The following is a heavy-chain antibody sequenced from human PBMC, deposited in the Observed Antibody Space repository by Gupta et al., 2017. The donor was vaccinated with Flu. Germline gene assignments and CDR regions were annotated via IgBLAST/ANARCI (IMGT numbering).Heavy chain of an antibody. CDR2: IDPNSGGT. CDR3: ARAHINYGYINLY. Sequence: QVQLVQSGAEVKKPGASVKVSCKASGYTFTGYYMHWVRQAPGQGLEWMGWIDPNSGGTNYAQRFQDRVTMTRDTSISTAYMELNSLRSDDTAVYYCARAHINYGYINLYWGQGSLVTVSS. CDR1: GYTFTGYY. V-gene: IGHV1-2*02. D-gene: IGHD5-18*01. J-gene: IGHJ4*02.